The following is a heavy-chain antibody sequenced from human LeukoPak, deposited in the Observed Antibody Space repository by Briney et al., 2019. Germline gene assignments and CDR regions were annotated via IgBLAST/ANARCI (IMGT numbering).Heavy chain of an antibody. Sequence: ASLKVSCKASGYTFTSYAMHWVRQAPGQGLEWMGIINPSSCSTSSAQKVQVRVTMTSDTSTSTVYMELSSLRSEDTAVYYCARDPAAGDYAFNDYGDQGPLVTVSS. CDR1: GYTFTSYA. J-gene: IGHJ4*02. CDR2: INPSSCST. V-gene: IGHV1-46*01. D-gene: IGHD4-17*01. CDR3: ARDPAAGDYAFNDY.